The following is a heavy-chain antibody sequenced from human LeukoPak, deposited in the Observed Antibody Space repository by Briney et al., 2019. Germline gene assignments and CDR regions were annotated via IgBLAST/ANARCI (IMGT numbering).Heavy chain of an antibody. D-gene: IGHD1-1*01. CDR1: GGSFSGYY. CDR3: ARGLGTTGTTYYFDY. CDR2: INHSGST. V-gene: IGHV4-34*01. Sequence: PSETLSLTCAVYGGSFSGYYWSWIRQPPGKGLEWIGEINHSGSTNYNPSLKSRVTISVDTSKNQFSLKLSSVTAADTAVYYCARGLGTTGTTYYFDYWGQGTLVTVSS. J-gene: IGHJ4*02.